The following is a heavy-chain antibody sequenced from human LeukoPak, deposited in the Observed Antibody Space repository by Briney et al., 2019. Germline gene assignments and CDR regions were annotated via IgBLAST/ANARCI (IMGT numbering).Heavy chain of an antibody. CDR2: IYYSGST. D-gene: IGHD2-15*01. Sequence: SETLSLTCTVSGGSISSGGYYWSWIRQHPGKGLEWIGYIYYSGSTYYNPSLKSRVTISVDTSKNQFSLKLSSVTAADTAVYYCARDRDGHCSGGSCYSFDYWGQGTLVTVSS. CDR3: ARDRDGHCSGGSCYSFDY. J-gene: IGHJ4*02. CDR1: GGSISSGGYY. V-gene: IGHV4-31*03.